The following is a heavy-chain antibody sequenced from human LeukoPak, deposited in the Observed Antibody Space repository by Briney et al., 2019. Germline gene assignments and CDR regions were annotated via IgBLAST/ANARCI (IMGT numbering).Heavy chain of an antibody. J-gene: IGHJ2*01. CDR1: GYTFTGYY. CDR2: INPNSGGT. V-gene: IGHV1-2*02. CDR3: ARGKAYSSSWYTPGPSWYFDL. D-gene: IGHD6-13*01. Sequence: ASVKVSCKASGYTFTGYYMHWVRQAPGQGLEWMGWINPNSGGTNYAQKFQGRVTMTRDTSKNQFSLKLSSVTAADTAVYYCARGKAYSSSWYTPGPSWYFDLWGRGTLVTVSS.